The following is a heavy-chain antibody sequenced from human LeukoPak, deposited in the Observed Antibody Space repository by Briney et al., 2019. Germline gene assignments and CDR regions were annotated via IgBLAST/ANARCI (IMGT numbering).Heavy chain of an antibody. CDR3: ARGTVLRYFDWLSPNDY. CDR1: GFSFRSYD. J-gene: IGHJ4*02. Sequence: GGSLRLSCVASGFSFRSYDVNWVRQAPGKGLEWVSYISNYGTTIYYADSVKGRFTISRDNAKNSLYLQMNSLRAEDTAVYYCARGTVLRYFDWLSPNDYWGQGTLVTVSS. V-gene: IGHV3-48*01. D-gene: IGHD3-9*01. CDR2: ISNYGTTI.